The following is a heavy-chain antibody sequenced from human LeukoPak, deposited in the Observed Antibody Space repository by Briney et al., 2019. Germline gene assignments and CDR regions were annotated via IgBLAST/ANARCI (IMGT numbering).Heavy chain of an antibody. J-gene: IGHJ4*02. D-gene: IGHD6-19*01. Sequence: GGSLRLSCAASGFTFSSYAMSWVRQAPGQGLEWVSAISGSSGSTYYADSVKGRFTISRDNSKNTLYLQMNSLRAEDTAVYYCANHGWDASIDYWGQGTLVTVSS. CDR3: ANHGWDASIDY. V-gene: IGHV3-23*01. CDR2: ISGSSGST. CDR1: GFTFSSYA.